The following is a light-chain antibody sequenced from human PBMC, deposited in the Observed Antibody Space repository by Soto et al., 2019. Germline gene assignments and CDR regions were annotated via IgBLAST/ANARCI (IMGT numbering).Light chain of an antibody. CDR2: AAS. V-gene: IGKV1-39*01. Sequence: DIQMTQSPSSLSASVGDRVGITCRASQSISSYLNWYQQKPGKAPKLLIYAASSLQSGVPSRFSGSGSGTDFTLTISSLQPEDFATYYCQQSYSTPTFGGGTKVDIK. CDR3: QQSYSTPT. J-gene: IGKJ4*01. CDR1: QSISSY.